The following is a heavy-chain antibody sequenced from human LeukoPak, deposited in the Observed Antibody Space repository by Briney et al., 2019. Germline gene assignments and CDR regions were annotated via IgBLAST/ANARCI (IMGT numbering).Heavy chain of an antibody. J-gene: IGHJ4*02. V-gene: IGHV4-30-4*01. CDR1: GGSISSGDYY. CDR3: ARGAYYYDSSGHEH. D-gene: IGHD3-22*01. Sequence: PSETLSLTCTVSGGSISSGDYYWSWIRQPPGKGLEWIGYIYYSGSTYYNPSLKSRVTIPVDTSKNQFSLKLSSVTAADTAVYYCARGAYYYDSSGHEHWGQGTLVTVSS. CDR2: IYYSGST.